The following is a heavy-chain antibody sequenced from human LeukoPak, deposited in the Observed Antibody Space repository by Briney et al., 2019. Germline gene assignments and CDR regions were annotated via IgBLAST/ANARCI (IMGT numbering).Heavy chain of an antibody. CDR2: INPNSGGT. J-gene: IGHJ4*02. V-gene: IGHV1-2*02. CDR3: ARATRDFDY. Sequence: ASVKVSCKASGYTFTSYDINWVRQAPGQGLEWMGWINPNSGGTNYAQKFQGRVTMTRDTSISTAYMELSRLRSDDTAVYYCARATRDFDYWGQGTLVTVSS. D-gene: IGHD2-15*01. CDR1: GYTFTSYD.